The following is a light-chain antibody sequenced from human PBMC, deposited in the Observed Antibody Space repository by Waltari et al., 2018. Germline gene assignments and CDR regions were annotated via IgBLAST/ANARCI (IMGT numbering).Light chain of an antibody. J-gene: IGKJ2*01. CDR1: QSINNW. Sequence: TQSPSTLSASVGDRVSITCRASQSINNWLAWYQHKPGKAPNLLIYKASSLESGVPSRFSGSGFGTEFTLTISSLQPDDVATYYCQQYKTYWSFGQGTKLEIK. CDR3: QQYKTYWS. CDR2: KAS. V-gene: IGKV1-5*03.